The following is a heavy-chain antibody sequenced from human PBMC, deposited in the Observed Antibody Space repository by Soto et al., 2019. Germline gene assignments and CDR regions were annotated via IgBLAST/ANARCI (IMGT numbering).Heavy chain of an antibody. Sequence: ASVKVSSKVSGYTLTELSMHWVRQAPGKGLEWMGGFDPEDGETIYAQKFQGRVTMTEDTSTDTAYMELSSLRSEDTAVYYCATISGDYKYYGMGVWGQGTTVTVSS. CDR3: ATISGDYKYYGMGV. J-gene: IGHJ6*02. CDR2: FDPEDGET. CDR1: GYTLTELS. V-gene: IGHV1-24*01. D-gene: IGHD4-17*01.